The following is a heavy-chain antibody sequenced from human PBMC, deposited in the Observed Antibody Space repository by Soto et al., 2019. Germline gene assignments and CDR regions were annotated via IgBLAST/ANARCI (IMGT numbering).Heavy chain of an antibody. J-gene: IGHJ6*02. CDR1: GFTFSSYS. Sequence: SGGSLRLSCAASGFTFSSYSMNWVRQAPGKGLEWVSYISSSSSTIYYADSVKGRFTISRDNAKNSLYLQMNSLRAEDTAVYYCARDRGYYDSSGYRLGMDVWGQGTTVTVSS. CDR3: ARDRGYYDSSGYRLGMDV. D-gene: IGHD3-22*01. CDR2: ISSSSSTI. V-gene: IGHV3-48*01.